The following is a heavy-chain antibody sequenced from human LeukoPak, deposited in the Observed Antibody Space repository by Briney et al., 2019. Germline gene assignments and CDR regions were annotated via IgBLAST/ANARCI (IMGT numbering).Heavy chain of an antibody. D-gene: IGHD3-3*01. V-gene: IGHV4-34*01. J-gene: IGHJ6*02. CDR2: INHSGST. Sequence: PSETLSLTCAVYGGSFSGYYWSWIRQPPGKGLEWIGEINHSGSTNYNPSHKSRVTISVDTSKNQFSLKLSSVTAADTAVYYCARDFFLYDFWSGYPYYYYGMDVWGQGTTVTVSS. CDR1: GGSFSGYY. CDR3: ARDFFLYDFWSGYPYYYYGMDV.